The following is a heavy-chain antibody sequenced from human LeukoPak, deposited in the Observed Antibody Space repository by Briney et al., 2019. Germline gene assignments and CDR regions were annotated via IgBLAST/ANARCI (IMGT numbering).Heavy chain of an antibody. D-gene: IGHD6-19*01. Sequence: GGSLRLSCAASGFTFSSYWMSWVRQAPGKGLEWVSVIYSDGGTFYSDSVKGRFTISRDYSKSTLYLQMNSLRADDTAVYYCARDSNGPAFWGQGTLVTVSS. CDR1: GFTFSSYW. J-gene: IGHJ4*02. CDR3: ARDSNGPAF. CDR2: IYSDGGT. V-gene: IGHV3-53*01.